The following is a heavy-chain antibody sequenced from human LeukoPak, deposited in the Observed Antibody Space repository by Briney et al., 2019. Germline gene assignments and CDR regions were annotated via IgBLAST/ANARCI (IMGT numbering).Heavy chain of an antibody. Sequence: ESGPTLVKPTQTLTLTCTFSGFSLSTSGVGVGWIRQPPGKALEWLALIYWDDDKRYSPSLKSRLTITKDTSKNQVVLTMTNMDPVDTATYYCARTKATNYYDSSGYRDYCGHGTLVTVSS. CDR2: IYWDDDK. J-gene: IGHJ4*01. V-gene: IGHV2-5*02. CDR1: GFSLSTSGVG. CDR3: ARTKATNYYDSSGYRDY. D-gene: IGHD3-22*01.